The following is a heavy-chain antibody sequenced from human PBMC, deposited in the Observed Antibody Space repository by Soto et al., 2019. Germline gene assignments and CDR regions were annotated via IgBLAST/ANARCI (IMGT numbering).Heavy chain of an antibody. D-gene: IGHD6-19*01. CDR1: VYTYISYS. Sequence: ASVKVSCKASVYTYISYSMHWVRQAPGQRLEWMGWINVGNGNTKYSQNFQGRVTINQDTSASTAYMELSSLTSEDTAVYYCAREKWGSGSRWLDPWGQGTLVTVSS. J-gene: IGHJ5*02. CDR3: AREKWGSGSRWLDP. CDR2: INVGNGNT. V-gene: IGHV1-3*01.